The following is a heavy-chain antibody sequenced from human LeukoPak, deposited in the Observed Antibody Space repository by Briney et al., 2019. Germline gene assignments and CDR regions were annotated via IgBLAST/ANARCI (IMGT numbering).Heavy chain of an antibody. Sequence: SETLSLTCTVSGGFISSYYWSWIRQPPGKGLEWIGYICYSGSTNYNPSLKSRVTISVDTSKSQFSLKLSSVTAADTAVYYCARQDGAGGYYGMDVWGQGTTVTVSS. CDR3: ARQDGAGGYYGMDV. CDR2: ICYSGST. CDR1: GGFISSYY. V-gene: IGHV4-59*08. D-gene: IGHD4-17*01. J-gene: IGHJ6*02.